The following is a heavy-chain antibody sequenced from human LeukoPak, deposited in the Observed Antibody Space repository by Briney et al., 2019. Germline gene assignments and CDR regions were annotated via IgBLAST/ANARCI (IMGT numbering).Heavy chain of an antibody. V-gene: IGHV3-66*04. D-gene: IGHD6-19*01. Sequence: GGSLRLSCAASGFTVSSNYMSWVRQAPGKGLEWVSVIYSGGSTYYADSVKGRFTISRDNSKNTLYLQMNSLRAEDTAVYYCARRAEQSSPGHAFDIWGQGTMVTVSS. CDR1: GFTVSSNY. CDR3: ARRAEQSSPGHAFDI. J-gene: IGHJ3*02. CDR2: IYSGGST.